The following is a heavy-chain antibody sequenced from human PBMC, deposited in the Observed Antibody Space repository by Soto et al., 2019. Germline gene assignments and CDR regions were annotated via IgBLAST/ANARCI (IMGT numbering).Heavy chain of an antibody. CDR2: ISGSGDST. J-gene: IGHJ4*02. D-gene: IGHD2-2*01. CDR3: AKGRGGSTSCYDY. V-gene: IGHV3-23*01. Sequence: GGSLRLSCAASGFTFSTYAISWVRQAPGKGLEWVSTISGSGDSTYYADSVKGRFTISRDSSDNTLYLQLNSLRAEDTAVYYCAKGRGGSTSCYDYWGQGTLVTVSS. CDR1: GFTFSTYA.